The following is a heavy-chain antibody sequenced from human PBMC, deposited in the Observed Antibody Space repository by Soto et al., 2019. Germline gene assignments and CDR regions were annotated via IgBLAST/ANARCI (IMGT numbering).Heavy chain of an antibody. V-gene: IGHV1-69*02. CDR1: GGTFSSYT. D-gene: IGHD5-18*01. Sequence: SVKVSCKASGGTFSSYTISWVRQAPGQGLEWMGRIIPILGIANYAQKFQGRVTITADKSTSTAYMELSSLRSEDTAVYYCARNRGYSYGPFDYGGRGTLVTVSS. J-gene: IGHJ4*02. CDR3: ARNRGYSYGPFDY. CDR2: IIPILGIA.